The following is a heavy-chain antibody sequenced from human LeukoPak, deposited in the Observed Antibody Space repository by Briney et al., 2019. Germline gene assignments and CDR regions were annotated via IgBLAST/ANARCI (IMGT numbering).Heavy chain of an antibody. Sequence: SETLSLTCTVSGGSISRSGYSWSWIRQPPGKGLEWIGYIYHSGSTYYNPSLKSRVTISVDRSKNQFSLKLSSVTAADTAVYYCARNSIVATHSFDYWGQGTLVTVSS. D-gene: IGHD5-12*01. CDR3: ARNSIVATHSFDY. V-gene: IGHV4-30-2*01. CDR2: IYHSGST. CDR1: GGSISRSGYS. J-gene: IGHJ4*02.